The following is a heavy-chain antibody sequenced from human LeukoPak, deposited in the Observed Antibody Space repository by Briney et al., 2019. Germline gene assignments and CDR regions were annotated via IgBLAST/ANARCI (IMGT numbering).Heavy chain of an antibody. V-gene: IGHV1-2*02. CDR3: ARVVGATAGVDY. CDR2: INPNNGGP. D-gene: IGHD1-26*01. CDR1: GYTFTGYY. Sequence: ASVKVSCKASGYTFTGYYMHWVRQAPGQGLEWMGWINPNNGGPNYEQKFQGRITMTRDTSTSTAYMELRSLRSDDTAVYYCARVVGATAGVDYWGQGTLVTVSS. J-gene: IGHJ4*02.